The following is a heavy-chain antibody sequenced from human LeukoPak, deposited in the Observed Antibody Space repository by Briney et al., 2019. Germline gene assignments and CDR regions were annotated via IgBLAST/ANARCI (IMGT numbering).Heavy chain of an antibody. CDR1: GYTFTSYD. D-gene: IGHD3-10*01. CDR3: ARGVADYYGSGTHALGY. CDR2: MNPNSGNT. J-gene: IGHJ4*02. V-gene: IGHV1-8*01. Sequence: GASVKVSCKASGYTFTSYDINWVRQATGQGLEWMGWMNPNSGNTGYAQKFQGRVTMTRNTSISTAYMELSSLRSGDTAVYYCARGVADYYGSGTHALGYWGQGTLVTVSS.